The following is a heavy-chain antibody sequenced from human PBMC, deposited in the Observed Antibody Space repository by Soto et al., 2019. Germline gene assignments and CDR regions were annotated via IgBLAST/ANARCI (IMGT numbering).Heavy chain of an antibody. CDR2: MNPNSGNT. D-gene: IGHD3-10*01. J-gene: IGHJ4*01. CDR3: ARKILYYYGLSGDIGLGH. V-gene: IGHV1-8*01. CDR1: GYTFTSYY. Sequence: ASVKVSCKASGYTFTSYYINWVRQATGQGLEWMGWMNPNSGNTSYAQKFQGRVTMTRNTSISTAYMELSSLRSEDTAVYYCARKILYYYGLSGDIGLGHWGQRTKGTGSS.